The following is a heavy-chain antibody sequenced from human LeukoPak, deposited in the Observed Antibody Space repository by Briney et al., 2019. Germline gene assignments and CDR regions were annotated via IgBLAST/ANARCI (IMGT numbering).Heavy chain of an antibody. Sequence: GESLKISCKGSGYSFTDYWIVWVRQMPGRGLEWMGVIYPGDSDTRYSPSFQGQVTISADKSITTAYLQWSSLRASDTAIFYCARHGGGSLGLDYWGQGTLVTVSS. V-gene: IGHV5-51*01. D-gene: IGHD2-15*01. CDR1: GYSFTDYW. CDR2: IYPGDSDT. CDR3: ARHGGGSLGLDY. J-gene: IGHJ4*02.